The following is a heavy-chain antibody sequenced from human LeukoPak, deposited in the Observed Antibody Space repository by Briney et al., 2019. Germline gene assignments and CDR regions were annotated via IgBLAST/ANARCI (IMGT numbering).Heavy chain of an antibody. CDR2: ISDSGGST. Sequence: GGSLRLSCAASGFTFSSYAMSWVRQAPGKGLEWVSGISDSGGSTHYADSVKGRFTISRDDDKTSIYLHMHSLRAEDTAVYYCMRDAPGSNTGDYWGQGTRVTVSS. J-gene: IGHJ4*02. V-gene: IGHV3-23*01. CDR3: MRDAPGSNTGDY. CDR1: GFTFSSYA. D-gene: IGHD1-14*01.